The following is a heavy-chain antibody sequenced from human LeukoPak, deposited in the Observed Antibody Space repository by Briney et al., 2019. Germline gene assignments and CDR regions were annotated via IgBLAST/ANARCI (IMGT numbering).Heavy chain of an antibody. J-gene: IGHJ4*02. D-gene: IGHD3-9*01. V-gene: IGHV4-30-2*01. Sequence: SETLSLTCAVSGGSISSGGYSWSWIRQPPGKGLEWIGYIYHSGSTYYNPSLKSRVTISVDRSKNQFSLKLSSVTAADTAVYYCARGDYDILTGYYGASFDYWGQGTLVTVSP. CDR2: IYHSGST. CDR3: ARGDYDILTGYYGASFDY. CDR1: GGSISSGGYS.